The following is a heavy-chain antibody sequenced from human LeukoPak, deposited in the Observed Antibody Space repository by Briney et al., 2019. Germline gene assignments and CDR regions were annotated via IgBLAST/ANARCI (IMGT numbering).Heavy chain of an antibody. CDR1: GGTFSSYA. V-gene: IGHV1-69*13. J-gene: IGHJ4*02. CDR3: ARDLGAVRRGSY. D-gene: IGHD3-3*01. Sequence: ASVKVSCKASGGTFSSYAISWVRQAPGQGLEWMGGIIPIFGTANYAQKFQGRVTITADESTSTAYMELSSLRSEDTAVYYCARDLGAVRRGSYWGQGTLVTVSS. CDR2: IIPIFGTA.